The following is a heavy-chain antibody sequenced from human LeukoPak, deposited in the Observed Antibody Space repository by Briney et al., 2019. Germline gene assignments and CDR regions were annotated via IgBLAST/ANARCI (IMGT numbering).Heavy chain of an antibody. CDR2: IYSGGST. Sequence: GGSLRVSCLASGFTVSSNYMSRVGQAPGKGLEWVSVIYSGGSTYYADSVKGRFTISRDNPKNTLYLHMNSLRAEDTVLYYCARARQWYSSAHGGIDYWGQGTLVTVSS. CDR3: ARARQWYSSAHGGIDY. J-gene: IGHJ4*02. V-gene: IGHV3-66*02. D-gene: IGHD6-25*01. CDR1: GFTVSSNY.